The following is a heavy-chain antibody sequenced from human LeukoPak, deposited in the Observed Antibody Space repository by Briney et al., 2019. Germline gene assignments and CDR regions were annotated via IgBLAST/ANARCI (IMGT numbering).Heavy chain of an antibody. J-gene: IGHJ5*02. Sequence: GASVKVSCKASGYTFTGYHMHWVRQAPGQGLEWMGWINPNSGGTNYAQKFQGRVTMTRDTSISTAYMELSRLRSDDTAVYYCARDKVESVLLWFGEFARWGQGTLVTVSS. CDR1: GYTFTGYH. CDR2: INPNSGGT. CDR3: ARDKVESVLLWFGEFAR. V-gene: IGHV1-2*02. D-gene: IGHD3-10*01.